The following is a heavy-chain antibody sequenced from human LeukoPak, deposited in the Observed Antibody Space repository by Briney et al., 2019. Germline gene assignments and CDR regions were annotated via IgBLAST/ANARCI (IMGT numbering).Heavy chain of an antibody. J-gene: IGHJ5*02. Sequence: ASVKVSCKPTGYTFTTYGISWVRQAPGQGLEWMGWISVYNGDTKYAQKFQGRVTMTTDTSTSTAYMELRSLRSDDTAVYYCARDSVAVRPGWFDPWGQGTLVIVSS. CDR3: ARDSVAVRPGWFDP. D-gene: IGHD6-6*01. CDR1: GYTFTTYG. V-gene: IGHV1-18*01. CDR2: ISVYNGDT.